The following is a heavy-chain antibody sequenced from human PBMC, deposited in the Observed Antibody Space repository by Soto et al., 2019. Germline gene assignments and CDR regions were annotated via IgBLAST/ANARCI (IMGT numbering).Heavy chain of an antibody. D-gene: IGHD6-19*01. CDR1: GGTFSSYA. CDR3: ARDHSRLFTYSSGEHYYYYGMDI. V-gene: IGHV1-69*13. J-gene: IGHJ6*02. Sequence: ASVKVSCKASGGTFSSYAISWVRQAPGQGLEWMGGIIPIFGTANYAQKFQGRVTITADESTSTAYMELSSLRSEDRAVYYCARDHSRLFTYSSGEHYYYYGMDIWGQGTTVTVSS. CDR2: IIPIFGTA.